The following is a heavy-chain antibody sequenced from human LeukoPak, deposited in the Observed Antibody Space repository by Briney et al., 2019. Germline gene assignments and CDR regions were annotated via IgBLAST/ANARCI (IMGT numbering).Heavy chain of an antibody. D-gene: IGHD4-11*01. V-gene: IGHV1-2*06. CDR3: APATYIFDH. J-gene: IGHJ4*02. CDR2: IDTNSGAT. CDR1: GYTFTKYY. Sequence: EASVKVSCKSSGYTFTKYYMHWVRQAPGQGLEWMGRIDTNSGATDYAPKFQDRVTMTRAPSISTAYMELNRLTFDDTAVYYCAPATYIFDHWGQGTLVTVSS.